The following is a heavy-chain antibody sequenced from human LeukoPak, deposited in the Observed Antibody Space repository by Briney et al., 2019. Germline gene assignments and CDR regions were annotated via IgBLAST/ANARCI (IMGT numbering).Heavy chain of an antibody. CDR1: GYTLTESS. CDR2: IIPILGIA. Sequence: SVKVSCKVSGYTLTESSVHWVRQAPGQGLEWMGRIIPILGIANYAQKFQGRVTITADKSTSTAYMELSSLRSEDTAVYYCARGGSKVDTAMVTLDYWGQGTLVTVSS. J-gene: IGHJ4*02. D-gene: IGHD5-18*01. V-gene: IGHV1-69*04. CDR3: ARGGSKVDTAMVTLDY.